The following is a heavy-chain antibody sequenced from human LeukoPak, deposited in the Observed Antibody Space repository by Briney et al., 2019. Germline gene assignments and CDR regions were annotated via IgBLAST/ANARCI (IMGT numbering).Heavy chain of an antibody. J-gene: IGHJ4*02. Sequence: GRSLRLSCAASGFTFSSYGMRWVRQAPGKGLEWVAVISYDGSNKYYADSVKGRFTISRDNSKNTLYLQMNSLRAEDTAVYYCAKDQGDGYNLFDYWGQGTLVTVSS. CDR1: GFTFSSYG. V-gene: IGHV3-30*18. CDR2: ISYDGSNK. D-gene: IGHD5-24*01. CDR3: AKDQGDGYNLFDY.